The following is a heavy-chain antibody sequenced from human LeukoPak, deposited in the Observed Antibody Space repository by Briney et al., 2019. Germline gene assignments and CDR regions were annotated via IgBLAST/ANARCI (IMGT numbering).Heavy chain of an antibody. CDR2: INWNGGST. Sequence: GGSPRLSCAASGFTFDDYGMSWVRQAPGKGLEWVSGINWNGGSTGYADSVKGRFTISRDNAKNSLYLQMNSLRAEDTAVYYCAKAGDFGVVPPYVAHFDYWGQGTLVTVSS. CDR1: GFTFDDYG. V-gene: IGHV3-20*04. CDR3: AKAGDFGVVPPYVAHFDY. J-gene: IGHJ4*02. D-gene: IGHD3-3*01.